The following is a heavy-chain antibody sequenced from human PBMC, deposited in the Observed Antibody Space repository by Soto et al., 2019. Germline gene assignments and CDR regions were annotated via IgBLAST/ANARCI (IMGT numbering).Heavy chain of an antibody. CDR3: ARLVEWLRLPDAFDI. J-gene: IGHJ3*02. D-gene: IGHD5-12*01. CDR1: GFTFSSYW. Sequence: GGSLRLSCAASGFTFSSYWMSWVRQAPGKGLEWVANIKQDGSEKYYVDSVKGRFTISRDDAKNSLYLQMNSLRAEDAAVYYCARLVEWLRLPDAFDIWGQGTMVTVSS. CDR2: IKQDGSEK. V-gene: IGHV3-7*01.